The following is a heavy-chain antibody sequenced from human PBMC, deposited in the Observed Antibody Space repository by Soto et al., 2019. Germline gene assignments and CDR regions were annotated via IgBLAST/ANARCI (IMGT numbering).Heavy chain of an antibody. CDR3: AASSPRYYYDSSAV. D-gene: IGHD3-22*01. Sequence: SVKVSCKSSVFTFTSSAVQCVRQARGQRLEWIGWIVVGSGNTNYAQKFQERVTITREMSTSTAYMELSSLRSEDTAVYYCAASSPRYYYDSSAVWGQWTTVTVSS. V-gene: IGHV1-58*01. J-gene: IGHJ6*02. CDR1: VFTFTSSA. CDR2: IVVGSGNT.